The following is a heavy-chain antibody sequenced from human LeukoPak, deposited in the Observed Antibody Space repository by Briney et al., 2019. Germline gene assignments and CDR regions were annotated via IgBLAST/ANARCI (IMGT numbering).Heavy chain of an antibody. V-gene: IGHV1-2*04. CDR2: INPNSGGT. J-gene: IGHJ4*02. CDR1: GYTFTGYY. D-gene: IGHD5-18*01. CDR3: ARGTTWIQLWLWDY. Sequence: ASVKVSCKASGYTFTGYYMHWVRQAPGQGLEWMGWINPNSGGTNYAQKFQGWVTMTRDTSISTAYMELSRLRSDDTAVYYCARGTTWIQLWLWDYWGQGTLVTVSS.